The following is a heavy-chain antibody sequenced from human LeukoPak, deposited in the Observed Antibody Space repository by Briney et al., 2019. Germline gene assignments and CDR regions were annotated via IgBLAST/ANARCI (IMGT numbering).Heavy chain of an antibody. CDR1: GFTFSSYG. D-gene: IGHD4-11*01. Sequence: PGGSLRLSCAASGFTFSSYGMHWVRQAPGKGLEWVAFIRYDGSNKYYADSVKGRFTISRDNSKNTLYLQMNSLRAEDTAVYYCAKVHPRSNYGPYFQHWGQGTLVTVSS. J-gene: IGHJ1*01. CDR2: IRYDGSNK. V-gene: IGHV3-30*02. CDR3: AKVHPRSNYGPYFQH.